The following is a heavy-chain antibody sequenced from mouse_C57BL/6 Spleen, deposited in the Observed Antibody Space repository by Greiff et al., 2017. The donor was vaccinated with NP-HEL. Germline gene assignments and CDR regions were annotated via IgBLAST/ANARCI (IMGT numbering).Heavy chain of an antibody. J-gene: IGHJ4*01. CDR1: GYTFTSYW. CDR3: ARAITTVVATGMDY. D-gene: IGHD1-1*01. Sequence: VQLQQSGAELVKPGASVKLSCKASGYTFTSYWMHWVKQRPGRGLEWIGRIDPNSGGTKYNEKFKSKATLTVDKPSSTAYMQLSSLTSEDSAVYYCARAITTVVATGMDYWGQGTSVTVSS. V-gene: IGHV1-72*01. CDR2: IDPNSGGT.